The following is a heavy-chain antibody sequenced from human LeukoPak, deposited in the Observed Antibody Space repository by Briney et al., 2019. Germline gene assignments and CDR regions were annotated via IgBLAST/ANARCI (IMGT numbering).Heavy chain of an antibody. D-gene: IGHD3-10*01. Sequence: SETLSLTCTVSGGSISSSSYSWGWIRQPPGKGLEWIVSIYYSGSTYYNPSLKSRATISVDTSKNPFSLKLSSVTAADTAVYYCASTPPSLLWFGELLWAYFDYWGQGTLVTVSS. CDR2: IYYSGST. CDR3: ASTPPSLLWFGELLWAYFDY. J-gene: IGHJ4*02. V-gene: IGHV4-39*01. CDR1: GGSISSSSYS.